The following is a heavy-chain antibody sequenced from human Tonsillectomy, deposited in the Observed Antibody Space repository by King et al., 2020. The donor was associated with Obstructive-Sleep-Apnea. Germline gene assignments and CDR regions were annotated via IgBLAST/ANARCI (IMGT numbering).Heavy chain of an antibody. D-gene: IGHD1-7*01. CDR2: IIPLLGIT. CDR1: GDTFSSYA. Sequence: QLVQSGAEVRKPGSSVKVSCKDSGDTFSSYAISWVRQAPGQGLEWMGGIIPLLGITNYAQKFQGRVTITADKSTTTAYMEVSRLTSADTAVYYCARVEGTTHDAFDIWGQGTMVTVSS. CDR3: ARVEGTTHDAFDI. V-gene: IGHV1-69*09. J-gene: IGHJ3*02.